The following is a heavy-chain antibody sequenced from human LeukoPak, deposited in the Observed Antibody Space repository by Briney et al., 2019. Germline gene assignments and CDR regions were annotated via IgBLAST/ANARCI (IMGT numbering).Heavy chain of an antibody. D-gene: IGHD3-22*01. CDR1: GYSFTSYW. V-gene: IGHV5-51*01. CDR3: ARLDSSGYYAILYFDY. J-gene: IGHJ4*02. CDR2: IYPGDSDT. Sequence: GESLKISCKGSGYSFTSYWIGWVCQMPGKGLEWMGIIYPGDSDTRYSPSFQGQVTISADKSISTAYLQWSSLKASDTAMYYCARLDSSGYYAILYFDYWGQGTLVTVSS.